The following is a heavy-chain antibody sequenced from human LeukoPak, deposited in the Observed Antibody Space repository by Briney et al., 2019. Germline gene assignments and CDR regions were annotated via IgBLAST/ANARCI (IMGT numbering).Heavy chain of an antibody. CDR3: ARDGRGQWEP. V-gene: IGHV1-2*02. Sequence: VKASCKASGYTFTGYYMHWVRQAPGPGLEGMGWINPNSGGTSYAQKFQGRVTMTRDTSISTAYMELSRLTSDDTAVYFCARDGRGQWEPWGGGTLVTVSS. CDR1: GYTFTGYY. J-gene: IGHJ4*02. D-gene: IGHD1-26*01. CDR2: INPNSGGT.